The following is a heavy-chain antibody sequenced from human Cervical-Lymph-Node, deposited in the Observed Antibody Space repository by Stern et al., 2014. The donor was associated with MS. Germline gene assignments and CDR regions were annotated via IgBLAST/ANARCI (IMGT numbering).Heavy chain of an antibody. V-gene: IGHV4-61*02. J-gene: IGHJ5*02. Sequence: QVQLQESGPGLLKPSQTLSLTCTVSGGSITSGSYYWSWIRQSAGKGLEWIGRIYPSGSTNYNPSLESRVTISVETSKNQFSLKLTSLTAADTSVYYCARDGPGASWFDPWGQGTLVTVSS. CDR2: IYPSGST. CDR3: ARDGPGASWFDP. D-gene: IGHD7-27*01. CDR1: GGSITSGSYY.